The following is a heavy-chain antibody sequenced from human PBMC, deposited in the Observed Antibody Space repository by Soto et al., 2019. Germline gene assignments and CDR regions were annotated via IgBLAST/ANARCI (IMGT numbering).Heavy chain of an antibody. CDR3: ARAANGYLYFDY. CDR1: GFSLSDYW. V-gene: IGHV3-74*01. J-gene: IGHJ4*02. D-gene: IGHD5-18*01. Sequence: EVQLVESGGGLVQPGVSLRLSCAASGFSLSDYWMHWVRQAPVEGLVWLSRITRDGSSTNYADSVKGRFTISRDNAKNRLYLQVTSLRLEHTAVYYCARAANGYLYFDYSGQVTLVTVSA. CDR2: ITRDGSST.